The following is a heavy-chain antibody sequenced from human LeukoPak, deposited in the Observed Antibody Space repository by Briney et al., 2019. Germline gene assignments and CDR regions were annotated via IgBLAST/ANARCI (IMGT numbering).Heavy chain of an antibody. CDR2: ISGGGGTT. CDR1: GFTFVSYA. D-gene: IGHD3-10*01. V-gene: IGHV3-23*01. J-gene: IGHJ4*02. CDR3: ARDRGGYNYGYCDY. Sequence: GGSLRLSCAATGFTFVSYAMSWVRQAPGKGLEWVSAISGGGGTTFYADSVKGRFTISRDNAENSLYLQMSSLRAEDTAVYYCARDRGGYNYGYCDYWGQGTLVTVSS.